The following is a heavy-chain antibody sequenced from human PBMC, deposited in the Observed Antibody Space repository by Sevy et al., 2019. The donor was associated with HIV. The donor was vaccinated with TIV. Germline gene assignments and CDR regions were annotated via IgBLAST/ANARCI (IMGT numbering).Heavy chain of an antibody. CDR1: GFTFSNYA. V-gene: IGHV3-30-3*01. CDR2: VSHDGSNE. J-gene: IGHJ4*02. CDR3: ASRSGSYSGFDY. Sequence: GGSLRLSCAASGFTFSNYAMHRVRQAPGKGLDWVAVVSHDGSNEYYADSVKGRFTISRDNSKNTLYLQMNSLRGEDTAVYFCASRSGSYSGFDYWGQGTLVTVSS. D-gene: IGHD1-26*01.